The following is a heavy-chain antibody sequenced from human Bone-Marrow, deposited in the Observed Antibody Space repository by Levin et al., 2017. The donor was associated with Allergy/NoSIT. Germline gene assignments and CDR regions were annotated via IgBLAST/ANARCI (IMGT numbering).Heavy chain of an antibody. V-gene: IGHV3-30*03. D-gene: IGHD6-19*01. Sequence: QAGGSLRLSCVASGFTFSDYGMHWVRQAPGKGLEWVALISYNGNNIKYGDSVRGRFTVSRDNSRNTLYLQMNSLRTEDTSVYSCAREGSAWSLDSWGQGTLVTVSS. J-gene: IGHJ5*01. CDR3: AREGSAWSLDS. CDR2: ISYNGNNI. CDR1: GFTFSDYG.